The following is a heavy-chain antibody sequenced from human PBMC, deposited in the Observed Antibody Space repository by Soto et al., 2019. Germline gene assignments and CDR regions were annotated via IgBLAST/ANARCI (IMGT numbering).Heavy chain of an antibody. CDR1: GGSISSGSYY. V-gene: IGHV4-39*01. CDR3: ARHAERNYPPYY. CDR2: ISYGGTT. D-gene: IGHD3-10*01. Sequence: TSETLSLTCTVSGGSISSGSYYWGWIRQPPGKGLEWIGSISYGGTTYYNPSLKSRVTISVDTSKSQFSLRLSSVTAADTAVYYCARHAERNYPPYYWGQGTLVTVSS. J-gene: IGHJ4*02.